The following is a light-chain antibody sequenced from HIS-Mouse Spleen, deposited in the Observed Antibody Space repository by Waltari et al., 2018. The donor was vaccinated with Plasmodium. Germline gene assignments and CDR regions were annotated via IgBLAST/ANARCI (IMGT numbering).Light chain of an antibody. V-gene: IGLV2-23*03. Sequence: QSALTQPASVSGSPGPSITLSCTGTSSDVGCYNLVSWYQQHPGKAPKLMIYEGSKRPSGVSNRFSGSKSGNTASLTISGLQAEDEADYYCCSYAGSSTFEVFGGGTKLTVL. CDR1: SSDVGCYNL. CDR2: EGS. J-gene: IGLJ2*01. CDR3: CSYAGSSTFEV.